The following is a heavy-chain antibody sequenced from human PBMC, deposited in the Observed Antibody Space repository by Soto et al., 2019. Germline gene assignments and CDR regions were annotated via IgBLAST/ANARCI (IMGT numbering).Heavy chain of an antibody. CDR2: ISGSGGST. CDR3: ARDHHGDYSSDY. V-gene: IGHV3-23*01. D-gene: IGHD2-21*02. J-gene: IGHJ4*02. Sequence: GGSLRLSCAASGISFSSYGMSWVRQAPGKGLEWVSAISGSGGSTYYADSVKGRFTISRDNSKNTLYLQMNSLRAEDTAVYYCARDHHGDYSSDYWGQGTLVTVSS. CDR1: GISFSSYG.